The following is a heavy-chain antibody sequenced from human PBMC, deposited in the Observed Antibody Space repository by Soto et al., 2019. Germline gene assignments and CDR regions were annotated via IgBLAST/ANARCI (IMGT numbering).Heavy chain of an antibody. CDR1: GFTFSSFA. D-gene: IGHD5-12*01. CDR2: TSYDGTNK. V-gene: IGHV3-30-3*01. J-gene: IGHJ4*02. Sequence: QVQLVESGGGVVQPGRSLRLSCAASGFTFSSFAMHWVHQAPGKGLEWVAVTSYDGTNKRYADSVKGRFTISRDNSKNTLYVQMNSLGAEDTAVYYCARDRTIEMATITVFDYWGQGTLVTVSS. CDR3: ARDRTIEMATITVFDY.